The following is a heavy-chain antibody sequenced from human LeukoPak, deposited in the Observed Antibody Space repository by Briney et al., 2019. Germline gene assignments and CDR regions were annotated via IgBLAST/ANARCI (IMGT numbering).Heavy chain of an antibody. Sequence: SQTLSLTCTVTGGSISSGGYYWSWIRQPPGKGLEWIGYIYHSGSTYYNPSLKSRVTISVDRSKNQFSLKLSSVTAADTAVYYCARAARPALPDFDYWGQGTLVTVSS. CDR1: GGSISSGGYY. J-gene: IGHJ4*02. V-gene: IGHV4-30-2*01. CDR2: IYHSGST. D-gene: IGHD6-6*01. CDR3: ARAARPALPDFDY.